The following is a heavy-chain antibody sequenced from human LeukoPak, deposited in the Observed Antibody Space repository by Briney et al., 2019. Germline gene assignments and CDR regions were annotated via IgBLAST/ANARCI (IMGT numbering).Heavy chain of an antibody. CDR3: ARDAIAMGLDY. CDR1: GFTFSSYA. D-gene: IGHD5-18*01. J-gene: IGHJ4*02. CDR2: ISSSSSYI. V-gene: IGHV3-21*01. Sequence: PGGSLRLSCAASGFTFSSYAMSWVRQAPGKGLEWVSSISSSSSYIYYADSVKGRFTISRDNAKNSLYQQMTSLRAEDTAVYYCARDAIAMGLDYWGLGTLVTVSS.